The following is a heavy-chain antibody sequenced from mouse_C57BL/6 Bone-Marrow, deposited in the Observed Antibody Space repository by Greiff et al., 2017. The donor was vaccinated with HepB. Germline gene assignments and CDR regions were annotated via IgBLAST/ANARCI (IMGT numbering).Heavy chain of an antibody. J-gene: IGHJ2*01. CDR2: IDPSDSET. CDR1: GYTFTSYW. CDR3: ARGDGYPYYFDY. Sequence: VQLQQPGAELVRPGSSVKLSCKASGYTFTSYWMHWVKQRPIQGLEWIGNIDPSDSETHYNQKFKDKATLTVDKSSSTAYMQRSSLTSEDSAVYYCARGDGYPYYFDYWGQGTTLTVSS. V-gene: IGHV1-52*01. D-gene: IGHD2-3*01.